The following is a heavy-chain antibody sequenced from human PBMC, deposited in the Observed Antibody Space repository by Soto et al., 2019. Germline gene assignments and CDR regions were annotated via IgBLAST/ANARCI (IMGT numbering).Heavy chain of an antibody. J-gene: IGHJ4*02. D-gene: IGHD1-26*01. CDR2: ISYDGSNK. Sequence: QVQLVESGGGVVQPGRSLRLSCAASGFTFSSYAMHWVRQAPGKGLEWVAVISYDGSNKYYADSVKGRFTISRDNSKNTLYLQMNSLRAEDTAVYYCARDIRRGSFDDWGQGTLVTVSS. V-gene: IGHV3-30-3*01. CDR1: GFTFSSYA. CDR3: ARDIRRGSFDD.